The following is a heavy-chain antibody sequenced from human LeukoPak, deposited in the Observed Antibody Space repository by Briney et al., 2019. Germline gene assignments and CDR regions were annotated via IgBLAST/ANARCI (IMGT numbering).Heavy chain of an antibody. CDR1: GGSIRSYF. D-gene: IGHD1-26*01. CDR3: ARQGYTASYYFLDY. V-gene: IGHV4-4*07. CDR2: IYPTGAT. J-gene: IGHJ4*02. Sequence: PSETLSLTCTVPGGSIRSYFWGWVRQPAGKGLEWIGRIYPTGATFYNPSLKTRLTMSIDTSKNQFSLRLTSVVAADTAVYYCARQGYTASYYFLDYWSQGTLVTVSS.